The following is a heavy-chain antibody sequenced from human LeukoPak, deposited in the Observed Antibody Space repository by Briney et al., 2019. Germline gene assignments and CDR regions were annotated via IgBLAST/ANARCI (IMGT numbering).Heavy chain of an antibody. V-gene: IGHV3-30-3*01. Sequence: PGRSLRLSCAASGFTFSSYAMHWVRQAPGKGLEWAAVISYDGTNKYYADSVKGRFTISRDNSKNTLYLQMNRLRAEDTAVYYCARDSMDFWSGYYYYYYYGMDVWGQGTTVTVSS. CDR2: ISYDGTNK. CDR1: GFTFSSYA. D-gene: IGHD3-3*01. J-gene: IGHJ6*02. CDR3: ARDSMDFWSGYYYYYYYGMDV.